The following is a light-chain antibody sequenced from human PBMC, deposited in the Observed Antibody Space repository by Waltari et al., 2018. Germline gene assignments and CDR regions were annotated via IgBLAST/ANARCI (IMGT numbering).Light chain of an antibody. CDR3: QQRSNWPPGIT. V-gene: IGKV3-11*01. Sequence: EIVFTQFPAILSLSPGTRATIACRASQSVSRYLAAYQQKPGQAPRSLFYYESNRATGIPSRFSGSGSGTDFTLPISSLEPEDFAVHYCQQRSNWPPGITFGQGTRLEIK. J-gene: IGKJ5*01. CDR1: QSVSRY. CDR2: YES.